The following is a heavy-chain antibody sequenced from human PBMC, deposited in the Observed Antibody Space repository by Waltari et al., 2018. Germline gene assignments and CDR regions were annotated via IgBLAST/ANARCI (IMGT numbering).Heavy chain of an antibody. CDR1: GFSLSTSVLG. CDR3: AHRSQQQLFYY. D-gene: IGHD6-13*01. V-gene: IGHV2-5*01. Sequence: QITLKEAGPTLVKPTPTLALPCPFSGFSLSTSVLGVGWIRQPPGKALEWLALIYWNDDKRYSPSLKIRLTITKDTSKNQVVLTMTNMDPVDTATYYCAHRSQQQLFYYWGQGTLVTVSS. CDR2: IYWNDDK. J-gene: IGHJ4*02.